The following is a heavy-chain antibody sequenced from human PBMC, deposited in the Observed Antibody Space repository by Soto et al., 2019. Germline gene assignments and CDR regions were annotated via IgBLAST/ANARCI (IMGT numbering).Heavy chain of an antibody. V-gene: IGHV3-30*18. D-gene: IGHD5-12*01. CDR2: ISYDGSNK. CDR3: AKDKAPYSGYGPGVYFDY. Sequence: LRLSCAASGFTFSSYGMHGVRQAPGKGLEWVAVISYDGSNKYYADSVKGRFTISRDNSKNTLYLQMNSLRAEDTAVYYCAKDKAPYSGYGPGVYFDYWGQGTLVTVSS. CDR1: GFTFSSYG. J-gene: IGHJ4*02.